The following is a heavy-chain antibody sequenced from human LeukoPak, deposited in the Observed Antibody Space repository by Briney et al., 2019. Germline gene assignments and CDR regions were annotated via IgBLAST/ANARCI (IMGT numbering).Heavy chain of an antibody. CDR2: ISSSGSTI. CDR3: ARDRGYFHYYYMDV. CDR1: GFTFSSYA. D-gene: IGHD3-10*01. V-gene: IGHV3-48*04. Sequence: GGSLRLSCAASGFTFSSYAMSWVRQAPGKGLEWVSYISSSGSTIYYADSVKGRFTISRDNAKNSLYLQMNSLRAEDTAVYYCARDRGYFHYYYMDVWGKGTTVTVSS. J-gene: IGHJ6*03.